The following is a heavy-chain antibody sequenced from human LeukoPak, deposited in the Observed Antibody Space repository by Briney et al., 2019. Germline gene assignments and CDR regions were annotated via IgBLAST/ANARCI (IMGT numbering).Heavy chain of an antibody. CDR1: GYSFTSYW. V-gene: IGHV5-51*01. CDR2: IYPGDSDT. Sequence: GESLKISCKGSGYSFTSYWIGWVRQMPGKGLEWMGIIYPGDSDTRYSPSFQGQVTISADKSISTAYLQWSSLKASDTAMYYCARLSYFDWLPSEYYYYGMDVWGKGTTVTFSS. CDR3: ARLSYFDWLPSEYYYYGMDV. D-gene: IGHD3-9*01. J-gene: IGHJ6*04.